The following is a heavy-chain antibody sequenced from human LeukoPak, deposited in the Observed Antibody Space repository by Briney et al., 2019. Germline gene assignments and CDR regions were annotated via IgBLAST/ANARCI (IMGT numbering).Heavy chain of an antibody. J-gene: IGHJ4*02. V-gene: IGHV4-34*01. Sequence: PSETLSLTCAVYGGSFSGYYWSWIRQPPGKGLEWIGEINHSGSTNYNPSLKSRVTISVDTSKNQFSLKLSSVTAAGTAVYYCARDSGRTNYYDSSGYPDYWGQGTLVTVSS. D-gene: IGHD3-22*01. CDR2: INHSGST. CDR1: GGSFSGYY. CDR3: ARDSGRTNYYDSSGYPDY.